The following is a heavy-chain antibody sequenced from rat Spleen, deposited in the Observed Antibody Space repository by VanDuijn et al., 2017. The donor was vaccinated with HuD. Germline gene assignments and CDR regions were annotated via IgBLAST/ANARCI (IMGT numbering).Heavy chain of an antibody. V-gene: IGHV5-7*01. CDR2: ISFDGGRN. D-gene: IGHD1-10*01. CDR1: GFTFSDYD. Sequence: EVQLAESGGGLVQPGRSLKLSCAASGFTFSDYDMAWVRQAPTKGLEWVATISFDGGRNFYRYSVKGRFTISRDNTKSTLYLQMDSLRSEDTATYYCARQVTALDYWGQGVMATVSS. CDR3: ARQVTALDY. J-gene: IGHJ2*01.